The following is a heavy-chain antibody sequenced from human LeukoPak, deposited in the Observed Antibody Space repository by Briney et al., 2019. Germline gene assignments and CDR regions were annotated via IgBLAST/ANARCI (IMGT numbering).Heavy chain of an antibody. D-gene: IGHD2-8*01. CDR1: GFGFSDSY. J-gene: IGHJ4*01. V-gene: IGHV3-11*01. CDR3: STDPRLLIY. CDR2: ISGSGSEI. Sequence: KPGGSLRLSCGVSGFGFSDSYMTWIRQTPGKGLEWLAYISGSGSEIYYADSVKGRFTISRDNAKNPLYLQMNSLRPDDTALYYCSTDPRLLIYWGHGTLVTVSS.